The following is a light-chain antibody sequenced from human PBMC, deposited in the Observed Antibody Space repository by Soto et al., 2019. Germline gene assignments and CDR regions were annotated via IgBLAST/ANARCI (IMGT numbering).Light chain of an antibody. CDR1: QTIGNS. J-gene: IGKJ2*01. CDR2: DGS. CDR3: QQYNNMYT. Sequence: DIQMTQSPSTLSASIGDRVTISCRASQTIGNSLAWYQQRPGKAPKVMISDGSSLESGVPSRFSGSGSGTEFTLTISSLQPDDFATYYCQQYNNMYTFGQGTKLEIK. V-gene: IGKV1-5*01.